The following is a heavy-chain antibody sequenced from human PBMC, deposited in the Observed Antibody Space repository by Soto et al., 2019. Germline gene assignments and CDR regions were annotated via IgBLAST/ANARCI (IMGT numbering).Heavy chain of an antibody. Sequence: SETLSLTCTVSGGSVSSGSYYWSWIRQPPGKGLEWIGYIYYSGSTNYNPSLKSRVTISVDTSKNQFSLKLSSVTAADTAVYYCARVRPFYNWFDPWGQGTLVTVSS. CDR2: IYYSGST. CDR3: ARVRPFYNWFDP. D-gene: IGHD3-3*01. CDR1: GGSVSSGSYY. J-gene: IGHJ5*02. V-gene: IGHV4-61*01.